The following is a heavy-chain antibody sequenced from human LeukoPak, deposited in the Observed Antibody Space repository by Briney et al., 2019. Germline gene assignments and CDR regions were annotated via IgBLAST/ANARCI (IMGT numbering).Heavy chain of an antibody. V-gene: IGHV3-23*01. CDR1: GFTFSSYA. CDR2: ISGSGGST. Sequence: PGGSLRLSCAASGFTFSSYAMSWVRQAPGKGLEWVSAISGSGGSTYYADSVKGRFTISRDNSKNTLYLQMNSLRAEDTAVYYCAKDLLVAYYDILTGYDAFDIWGQGTMVTVSS. CDR3: AKDLLVAYYDILTGYDAFDI. J-gene: IGHJ3*02. D-gene: IGHD3-9*01.